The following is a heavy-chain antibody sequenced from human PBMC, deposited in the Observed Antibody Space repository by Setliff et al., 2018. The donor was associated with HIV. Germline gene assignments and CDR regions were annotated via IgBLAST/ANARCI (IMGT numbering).Heavy chain of an antibody. J-gene: IGHJ4*02. V-gene: IGHV4-59*08. Sequence: SETLSLTCAVYGGSFSGYYWSWIRQPPGKELEWIGYIYYSGSTFYNPSLKSRVSISLDMSKNLFSLNLTSVTAADTAVYYCARHEPYSSGWFVDYWGQGTLVTVSS. CDR1: GGSFSGYY. CDR3: ARHEPYSSGWFVDY. CDR2: IYYSGST. D-gene: IGHD6-19*01.